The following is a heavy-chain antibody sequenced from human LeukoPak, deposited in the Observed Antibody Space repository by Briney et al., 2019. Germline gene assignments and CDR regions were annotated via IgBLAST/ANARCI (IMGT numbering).Heavy chain of an antibody. CDR1: GFTFSSYG. J-gene: IGHJ4*02. Sequence: SGGSLRLSCAASGFTFSSYGMSWVRQAPGKGLEWVSAISGSGGSTYYADSVKGRFTISRDNSKNTLYLQMNSLRAEDTAIYYCARDQGGDTSYWGQGTLVTVSS. V-gene: IGHV3-23*01. CDR3: ARDQGGDTSY. CDR2: ISGSGGST. D-gene: IGHD2-2*01.